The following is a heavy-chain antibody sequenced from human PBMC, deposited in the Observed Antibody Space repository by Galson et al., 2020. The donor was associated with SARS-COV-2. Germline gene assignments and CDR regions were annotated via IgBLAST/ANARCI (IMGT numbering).Heavy chain of an antibody. CDR1: GFTFTNYA. V-gene: IGHV3-23*01. CDR2: ISVNGGNT. J-gene: IGHJ4*02. D-gene: IGHD1-26*01. CDR3: AKDGYIVGATGADY. Sequence: GGSLRLSCAASGFTFTNYAMSWVRPAPGKGLEWVSDISVNGGNTYYADSVKGRFTIFRDDSKNRLYLQMNSLRADDTAVYYCAKDGYIVGATGADYWGQGTLVTVSS.